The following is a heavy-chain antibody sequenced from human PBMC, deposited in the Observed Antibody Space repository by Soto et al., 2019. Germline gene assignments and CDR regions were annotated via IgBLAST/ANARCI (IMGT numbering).Heavy chain of an antibody. J-gene: IGHJ4*02. D-gene: IGHD2-2*02. V-gene: IGHV1-69*06. Sequence: QVQLVQSGAEVKTPGSSLKVSCTVSGSRFSNYVISWVRQAPGHGLEWLGRIIPIFNTTQYAQKFQGRVTITADKSTNTASLELSSLTSDDTDVYYCAREGRGKKAGYNGLVSLGYWGQGTLVTVSS. CDR1: GSRFSNYV. CDR2: IIPIFNTT. CDR3: AREGRGKKAGYNGLVSLGY.